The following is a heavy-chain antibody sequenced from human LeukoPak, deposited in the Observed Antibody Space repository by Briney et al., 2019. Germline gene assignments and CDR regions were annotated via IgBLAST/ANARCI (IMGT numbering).Heavy chain of an antibody. Sequence: GGSLRLSCAASGFTLTNYGFHWVRQAPGKGLECVAVIWSDGSQKYYADSVKGRFTISRDNSENTVYLQMNSLRAEDTAVYYCAREGHYGDFYFDYWGQGTLVSVSS. CDR1: GFTLTNYG. D-gene: IGHD4-17*01. CDR3: AREGHYGDFYFDY. CDR2: IWSDGSQK. V-gene: IGHV3-33*01. J-gene: IGHJ4*02.